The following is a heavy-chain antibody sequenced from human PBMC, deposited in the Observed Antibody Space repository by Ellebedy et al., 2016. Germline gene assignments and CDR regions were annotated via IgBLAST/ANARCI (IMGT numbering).Heavy chain of an antibody. CDR2: IPDSGSGGTR. J-gene: IGHJ4*02. CDR1: TFTFSTYG. D-gene: IGHD2-15*01. Sequence: GGSLRLXCADSTVASTFTFSTYGIAWVRQAPGKGLEWVSGIPDSGSGGTRYYADSVKGRFTISRDNSETTLYLRMNSLRAEDTAIYYCTKPDGIGSSPNSWGQGTLVTVSS. V-gene: IGHV3-23*01. CDR3: TKPDGIGSSPNS.